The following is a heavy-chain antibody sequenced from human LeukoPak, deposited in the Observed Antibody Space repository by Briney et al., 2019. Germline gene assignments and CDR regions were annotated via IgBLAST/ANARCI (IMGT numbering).Heavy chain of an antibody. CDR2: ISSNGGRT. Sequence: GGSLRLSCAASGFTFSSYAMHCVRQAPGKGLEDVSAISSNGGRTYYANSVKGRFTISRDNSKNTLYLQMGSLRAEDMAVYHCARVGGYSGYLGFDYWGQGTLVTVSS. CDR1: GFTFSSYA. V-gene: IGHV3-64*01. CDR3: ARVGGYSGYLGFDY. D-gene: IGHD5-12*01. J-gene: IGHJ4*02.